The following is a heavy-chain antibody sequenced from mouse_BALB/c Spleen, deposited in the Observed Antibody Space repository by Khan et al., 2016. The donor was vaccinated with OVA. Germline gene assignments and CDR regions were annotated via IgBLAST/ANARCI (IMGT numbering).Heavy chain of an antibody. V-gene: IGHV9-3-1*01. CDR3: TRPPDFSDTFAY. Sequence: QIQLVQSGPELKKPGETVKISCKASGYSFSNFGMNWVKEAPGKGLEWMGWINTYTGEPTYADDFTGRFAFSLETSASTAYLQISNLTDEDTATYFCTRPPDFSDTFAYWGQGTSVTVSS. J-gene: IGHJ4*01. CDR2: INTYTGEP. CDR1: GYSFSNFG.